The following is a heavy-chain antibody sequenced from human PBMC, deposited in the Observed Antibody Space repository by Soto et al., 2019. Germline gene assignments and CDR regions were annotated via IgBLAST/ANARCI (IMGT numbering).Heavy chain of an antibody. CDR1: GFTFSSYS. V-gene: IGHV3-23*01. Sequence: GGSLRLSCAASGFTFSSYSMNWVRQAPGKGLEWVSTLSGSGVNAYYADSVKGRFTISRDNSKNTLYLQMNSLRVEDTAIYYCEKPLQVYGGQGTQVNVS. CDR3: EKPLQVY. J-gene: IGHJ4*02. CDR2: LSGSGVNA.